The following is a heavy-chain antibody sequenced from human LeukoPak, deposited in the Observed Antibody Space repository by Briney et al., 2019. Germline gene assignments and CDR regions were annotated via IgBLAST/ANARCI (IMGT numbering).Heavy chain of an antibody. CDR2: ISSSGSTI. Sequence: GGSLRLSCAASGFTFSSYEMNWVRQAPGKGLVWVLYISSSGSTIYYADSVKGRFTISRDNAKNSLYLQMNSLRAEDTAVYYCARDCGGGSCYGPYDAFDIWGQGTMVTVSS. V-gene: IGHV3-48*03. CDR3: ARDCGGGSCYGPYDAFDI. CDR1: GFTFSSYE. J-gene: IGHJ3*02. D-gene: IGHD2-15*01.